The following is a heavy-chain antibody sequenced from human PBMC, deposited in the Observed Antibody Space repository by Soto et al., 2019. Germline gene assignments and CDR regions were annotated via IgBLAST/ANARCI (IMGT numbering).Heavy chain of an antibody. CDR1: GFTFSSYW. D-gene: IGHD3-22*01. Sequence: PGGSLRLSCAASGFTFSSYWMTWVRQAPGKGLEWVASVSYDGSNKHYAEYEKGRITNSRDNSRNTLDLQKKSLRAEDTAVYYCAKDTYYYDRSGYYTYDHWGQGP. V-gene: IGHV3-30*18. CDR2: VSYDGSNK. J-gene: IGHJ4*02. CDR3: AKDTYYYDRSGYYTYDH.